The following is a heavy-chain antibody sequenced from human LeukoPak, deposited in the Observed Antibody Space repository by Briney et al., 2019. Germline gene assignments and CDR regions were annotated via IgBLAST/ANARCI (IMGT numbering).Heavy chain of an antibody. V-gene: IGHV1-46*01. CDR2: INPSGDST. D-gene: IGHD2-2*01. Sequence: ASVKVSCKASGDTFTTYYMHWVRQAPGQGLEWMGIINPSGDSTNYAQKFQGRVTMTRDTSTSTVYMDLSSLRSEDTAVYYCARGSSAAPGQASWFDPWGQGTLVNVSS. J-gene: IGHJ5*02. CDR1: GDTFTTYY. CDR3: ARGSSAAPGQASWFDP.